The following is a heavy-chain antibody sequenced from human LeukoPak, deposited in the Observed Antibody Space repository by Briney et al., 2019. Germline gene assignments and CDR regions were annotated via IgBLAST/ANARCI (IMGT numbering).Heavy chain of an antibody. CDR3: ARGRTSYDFWSGYPNWFDP. CDR2: IYHSGST. V-gene: IGHV4-39*07. D-gene: IGHD3-3*01. Sequence: PSETLSLTCTVSGGSISSISHYWGWIRQPPGKGLEWIGYIYHSGSTYYNPSLKSRVTISVDRSKNQFSLKLSSVTAADTAVYYCARGRTSYDFWSGYPNWFDPWGQGTLVTVSS. CDR1: GGSISSISHY. J-gene: IGHJ5*02.